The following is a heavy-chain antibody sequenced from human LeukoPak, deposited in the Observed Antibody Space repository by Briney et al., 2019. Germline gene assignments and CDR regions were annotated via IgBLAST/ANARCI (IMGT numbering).Heavy chain of an antibody. D-gene: IGHD1-26*01. CDR1: GGSIRGYY. V-gene: IGHV4-34*01. J-gene: IGHJ3*02. Sequence: PSETLSLTCAVYGGSIRGYYWSWIPQSPGKGLEWLGEINHSGSTNYNPSLKSHVTISVDTSKNQFSLKLSSVTAAEAAFYYCARYIVSYPEDAFDIWGQGTMVTVSS. CDR3: ARYIVSYPEDAFDI. CDR2: INHSGST.